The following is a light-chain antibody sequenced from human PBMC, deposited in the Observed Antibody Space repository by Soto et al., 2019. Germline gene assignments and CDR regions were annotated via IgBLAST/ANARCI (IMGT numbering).Light chain of an antibody. CDR3: QQYNSYSLT. CDR1: QIISSR. J-gene: IGKJ4*01. Sequence: DIQMTQSPSILSASVGDRVTITCRASQIISSRLAWYQQKPGKAPKLLIYDAYNLESGVPSRFSGSGSGTEFTLTISSLQPDGFATYYCQQYNSYSLTFGGGTKVEIK. V-gene: IGKV1-5*01. CDR2: DAY.